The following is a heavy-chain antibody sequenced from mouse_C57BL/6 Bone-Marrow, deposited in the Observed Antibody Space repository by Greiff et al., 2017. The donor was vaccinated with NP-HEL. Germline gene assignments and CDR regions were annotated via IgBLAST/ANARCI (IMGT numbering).Heavy chain of an antibody. Sequence: QVQLKESGAELMKPGASVKLSCKATGYTFTGYWIEWVKQRPGHGLEWIGEILPGSGSTNYNEKFKGKATFTADTSSNTAYMQLSSLTTEDSAIYYCARGKITTVVDYYAMDYWGQGTSVTVSS. CDR1: GYTFTGYW. J-gene: IGHJ4*01. CDR2: ILPGSGST. CDR3: ARGKITTVVDYYAMDY. D-gene: IGHD1-1*01. V-gene: IGHV1-9*01.